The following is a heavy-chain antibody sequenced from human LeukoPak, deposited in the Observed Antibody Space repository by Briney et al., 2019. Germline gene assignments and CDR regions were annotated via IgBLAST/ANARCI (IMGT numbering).Heavy chain of an antibody. CDR2: IYHSGST. D-gene: IGHD6-6*01. J-gene: IGHJ6*02. CDR3: ARDIAASYSYGMDV. V-gene: IGHV4-4*02. Sequence: PSETLSLTCTVSGGSISSSNWWSWVRQPPGKGLEWIGEIYHSGSTNYNPSLKSRVTISVDKSKNQFSLKLSSVTAADTAVYYCARDIAASYSYGMDVWGQGTTVTVSS. CDR1: GGSISSSNW.